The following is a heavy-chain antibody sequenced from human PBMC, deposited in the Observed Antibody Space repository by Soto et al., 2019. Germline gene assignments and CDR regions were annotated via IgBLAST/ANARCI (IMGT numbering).Heavy chain of an antibody. Sequence: GGSLRLSCAASGFTFSNNAMSWVRQAPGKGLEWVSAIKGGDGSTYYADSVKGRFTISRDNSKNTLYLQMNSLRAEDTAVYYCAKAPKTRYCSGGSCSCYGMDVWGQGTKVTVSS. J-gene: IGHJ6*02. CDR1: GFTFSNNA. V-gene: IGHV3-23*01. CDR2: IKGGDGST. D-gene: IGHD2-15*01. CDR3: AKAPKTRYCSGGSCSCYGMDV.